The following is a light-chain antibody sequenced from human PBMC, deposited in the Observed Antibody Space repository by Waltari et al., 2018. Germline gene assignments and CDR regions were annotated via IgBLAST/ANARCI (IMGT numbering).Light chain of an antibody. CDR2: DVK. Sequence: QSALTQPASVSGSPGQSITIPCTGTSSDVGGYKFVSWYQQHPGKAPKLMIYDVKNRPSGVSNRFSGSKSGNTASLTISGLQAEDEADYYCSSYTSISTLVFGTGTKVTVL. V-gene: IGLV2-14*03. CDR1: SSDVGGYKF. J-gene: IGLJ1*01. CDR3: SSYTSISTLV.